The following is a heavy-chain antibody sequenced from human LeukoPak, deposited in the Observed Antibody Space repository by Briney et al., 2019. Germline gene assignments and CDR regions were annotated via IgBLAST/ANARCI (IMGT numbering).Heavy chain of an antibody. V-gene: IGHV4-34*01. CDR1: GGSFSGYY. D-gene: IGHD2-15*01. CDR3: AREGRTYCSGGSCPRRSIYMDV. J-gene: IGHJ6*03. CDR2: INHSGST. Sequence: SETLSLTCAAYGGSFSGYYWSWIRQPPGKGLEWIGEINHSGSTNYNPSLKSRVTISVDTSKNQFSLKLSSVTAADTAVYYCAREGRTYCSGGSCPRRSIYMDVWGKGTTVTVSS.